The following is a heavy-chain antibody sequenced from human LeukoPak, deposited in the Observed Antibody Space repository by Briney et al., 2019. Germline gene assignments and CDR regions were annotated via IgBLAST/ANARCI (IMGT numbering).Heavy chain of an antibody. CDR2: INPSGGST. CDR3: ASGYCSGGGCGTYFDY. V-gene: IGHV1-46*01. CDR1: GYTFTSYY. J-gene: IGHJ4*02. D-gene: IGHD2-15*01. Sequence: ASVKVSCKASGYTFTSYYMHWVRQAPGQGLEWMGIINPSGGSTSYAQKFQGRVTMTRDTSTSTVYMELSSLRSEDTAVYYCASGYCSGGGCGTYFDYWGQGTLVTVSS.